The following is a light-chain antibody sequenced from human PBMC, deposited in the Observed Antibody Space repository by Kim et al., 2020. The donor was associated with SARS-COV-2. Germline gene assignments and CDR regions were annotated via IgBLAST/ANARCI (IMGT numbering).Light chain of an antibody. V-gene: IGKV3-20*01. CDR3: QHYGSSPRT. J-gene: IGKJ3*01. CDR1: QSVSSSY. Sequence: TPGDRAPLSYRASQSVSSSYLAWYQQKPGQPPRLLMYATSSRATGIPYRFSGSGSGTDFTLTISRLEPEDFAVYYCQHYGSSPRTFGPGTKVDIK. CDR2: ATS.